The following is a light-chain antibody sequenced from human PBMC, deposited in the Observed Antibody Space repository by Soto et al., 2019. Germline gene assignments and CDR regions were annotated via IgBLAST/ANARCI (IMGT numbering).Light chain of an antibody. V-gene: IGLV1-40*01. J-gene: IGLJ1*01. CDR3: QSYDNSMSAYV. CDR1: SSDIGAGSE. Sequence: QSVLTQPPSLSGAPGQRVTISCTGSSSDIGAGSEVHWYQQLPGTAPKLLIFGSTNRPSGVPDRFSGSKSATSASLAITGIQAEDEADYYCQSYDNSMSAYVFGTGTKLTVL. CDR2: GST.